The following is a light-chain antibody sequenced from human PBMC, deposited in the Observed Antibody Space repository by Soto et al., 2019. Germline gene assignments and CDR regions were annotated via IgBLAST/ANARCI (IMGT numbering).Light chain of an antibody. J-gene: IGLJ1*01. V-gene: IGLV2-8*01. CDR1: SSAVGANNY. CDR3: SSYAGANRV. CDR2: EVT. Sequence: QSVLTQPPSASGSPGQSVTISCTGTSSAVGANNYVSWYQQHPGKAPKLMIYEVTKRPSGVPDRFSGSKSGNTASLTVSGLQAEDEADYYCSSYAGANRVFGTGTKLTVL.